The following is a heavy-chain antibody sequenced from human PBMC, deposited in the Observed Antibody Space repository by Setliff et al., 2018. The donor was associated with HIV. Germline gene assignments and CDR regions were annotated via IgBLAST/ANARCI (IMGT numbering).Heavy chain of an antibody. V-gene: IGHV4-4*08. CDR1: GGSISSYY. CDR3: ARTYSSNWYIDY. J-gene: IGHJ4*02. Sequence: SETLSLTCTVSGGSISSYYWSWIRQPPGKGLEWIGRMYTSGSTYDSPSLKSRVTISVDTSKNQFSLKLSSVTAADTAIYYCARTYSSNWYIDYWGQGTLVTVSS. CDR2: MYTSGST. D-gene: IGHD6-13*01.